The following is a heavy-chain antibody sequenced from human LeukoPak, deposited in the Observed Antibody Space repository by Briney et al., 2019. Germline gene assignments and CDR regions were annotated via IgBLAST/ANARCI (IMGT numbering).Heavy chain of an antibody. CDR2: ISSSSSDI. D-gene: IGHD5-24*01. J-gene: IGHJ4*02. Sequence: PGGSLRLSCAASGFTFSSYSMNWVRQAPGKGLEWVSSISSSSSDIFYADSVKGRFTISRDNAKSSLLLQMNSLRAEDTAVYYCARDYKYAFDNWGQGTLVTVSS. V-gene: IGHV3-21*01. CDR3: ARDYKYAFDN. CDR1: GFTFSSYS.